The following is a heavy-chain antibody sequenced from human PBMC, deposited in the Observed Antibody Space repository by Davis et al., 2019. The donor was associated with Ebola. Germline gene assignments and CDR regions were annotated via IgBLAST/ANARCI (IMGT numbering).Heavy chain of an antibody. Sequence: GESLKISCAASGFTFSSYGMHWVRQAPGKGLEWVAVIWYDGSNKYYADSVKGRFTISRDNSKNTLYLQMNSLRAEDTAVYYCAREGGCSSTSCFDYWGQGTLVTVSS. CDR3: AREGGCSSTSCFDY. D-gene: IGHD2-2*01. J-gene: IGHJ4*02. CDR2: IWYDGSNK. CDR1: GFTFSSYG. V-gene: IGHV3-33*01.